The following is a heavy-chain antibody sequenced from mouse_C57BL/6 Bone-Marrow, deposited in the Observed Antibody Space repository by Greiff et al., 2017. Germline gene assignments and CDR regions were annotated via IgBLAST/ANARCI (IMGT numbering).Heavy chain of an antibody. CDR3: ARDYYGSSWYFDY. J-gene: IGHJ2*01. V-gene: IGHV1-26*01. Sequence: VQLQQSGPELVKPGASVKISCKASGYPFTDYYMNWVKQSHGQSLEWIGDINPNNGGNSYNQKLKGKATLTVDKSSSTAYMELRSLTSEDSAVYYCARDYYGSSWYFDYWGQGTTLTVSS. D-gene: IGHD1-1*01. CDR1: GYPFTDYY. CDR2: INPNNGGN.